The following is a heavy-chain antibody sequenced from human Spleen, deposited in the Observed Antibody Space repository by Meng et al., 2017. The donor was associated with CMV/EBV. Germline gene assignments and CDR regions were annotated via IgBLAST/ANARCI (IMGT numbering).Heavy chain of an antibody. Sequence: KVSCKASGGSCSSYAINWVRQAPGQELEWMGGIIPILGIANYAQKFQGRVTITANKSTSTDYMELSSLRSEDKDVYYCAREEGGFDPWGQGTLVTVSS. CDR2: IIPILGIA. CDR3: AREEGGFDP. J-gene: IGHJ5*02. V-gene: IGHV1-69*10. CDR1: GGSCSSYA.